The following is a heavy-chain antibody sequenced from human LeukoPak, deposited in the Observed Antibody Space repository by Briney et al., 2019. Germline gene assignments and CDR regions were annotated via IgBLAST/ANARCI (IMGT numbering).Heavy chain of an antibody. CDR3: AKPKRITMVRGVMFDY. D-gene: IGHD3-10*01. J-gene: IGHJ4*02. Sequence: GGSLRLSCAASGFTFSSYEMNWVRQAPGKGLEWVSAISGSGGSTYYADSVKGRFTISRDNSKNTLYLQMNSLRAEDTAVYYCAKPKRITMVRGVMFDYWGQGTLVTVSS. V-gene: IGHV3-23*01. CDR1: GFTFSSYE. CDR2: ISGSGGST.